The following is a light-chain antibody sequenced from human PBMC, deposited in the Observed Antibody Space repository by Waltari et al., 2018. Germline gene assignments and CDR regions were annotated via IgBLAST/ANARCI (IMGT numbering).Light chain of an antibody. CDR1: SSDIGRYDI. V-gene: IGLV2-23*02. CDR2: DVS. Sequence: QSVLTQPAAVSGSPGQSVTIPCTGASSDIGRYDIVSWYQQHPGNAPKLVISDVSNRPSGVSDRFSGSKSGDTASLTISGLQFEDEADYYCCSYAGNYVWVFGGGTRLTVL. CDR3: CSYAGNYVWV. J-gene: IGLJ3*02.